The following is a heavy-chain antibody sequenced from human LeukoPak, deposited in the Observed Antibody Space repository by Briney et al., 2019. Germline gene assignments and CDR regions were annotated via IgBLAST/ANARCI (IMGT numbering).Heavy chain of an antibody. CDR3: ARREPHGDYGGKIRYYYYMDV. D-gene: IGHD4-23*01. V-gene: IGHV4-34*01. J-gene: IGHJ6*03. CDR1: GGSFSGYY. Sequence: PSETLSLTCAVYGGSFSGYYWSWIRQPPGKGLEWIGGINHSGNTNSNPSLKSRVTMSVDTSKNQFSLKLSSLTAADTAMYYCARREPHGDYGGKIRYYYYMDVWGKGTTITISS. CDR2: INHSGNT.